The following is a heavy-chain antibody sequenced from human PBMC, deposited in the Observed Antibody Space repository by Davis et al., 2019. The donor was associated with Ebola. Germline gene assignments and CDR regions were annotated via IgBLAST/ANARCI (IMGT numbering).Heavy chain of an antibody. CDR2: IWYDGSNK. J-gene: IGHJ4*02. CDR3: ARVSSSGDFDF. Sequence: GESLKISCAASGFTFSSYWMHWVRQAPGKGLEWVAVIWYDGSNKYYADSVKGRFTISRDNSKNTLYLQMNSLRAEDTAVYYCARVSSSGDFDFWGQGTLVTVSS. CDR1: GFTFSSYW. V-gene: IGHV3-33*08. D-gene: IGHD6-6*01.